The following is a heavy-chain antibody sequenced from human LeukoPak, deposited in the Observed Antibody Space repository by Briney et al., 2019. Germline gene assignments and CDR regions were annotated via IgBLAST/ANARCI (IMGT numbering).Heavy chain of an antibody. V-gene: IGHV3-43*02. J-gene: IGHJ4*02. D-gene: IGHD3-22*01. CDR1: GFTFDDYA. Sequence: PGGSLRLSCAASGFTFDDYAMHWVRQAPGKGLEWVSLISGDGGSTYYADSVKGRFTISRDNSKNSLYLQMNSLRTEDTALYYCAKDTYYDSSGIFDYWGQGTLVTVSS. CDR2: ISGDGGST. CDR3: AKDTYYDSSGIFDY.